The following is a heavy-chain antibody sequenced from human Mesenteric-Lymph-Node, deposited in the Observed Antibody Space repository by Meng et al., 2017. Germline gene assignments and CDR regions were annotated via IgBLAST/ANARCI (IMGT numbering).Heavy chain of an antibody. CDR2: ISYDGSNK. J-gene: IGHJ6*02. Sequence: GESLKISCAASGFTFSSYAMHWVRQAPGKGLEWVAVISYDGSNKYYADSVKGRFTISRDNSKNTLYLQMNSLRAEDTAVYYCARDRVTIFGVVTIPIYYYYGMDVWGQGTTVTVSS. CDR1: GFTFSSYA. CDR3: ARDRVTIFGVVTIPIYYYYGMDV. D-gene: IGHD3-3*01. V-gene: IGHV3-30*01.